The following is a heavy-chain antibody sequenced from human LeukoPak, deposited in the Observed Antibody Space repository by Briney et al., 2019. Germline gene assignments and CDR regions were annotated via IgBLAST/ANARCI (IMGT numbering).Heavy chain of an antibody. CDR1: GFTFSYAW. V-gene: IGHV3-15*01. D-gene: IGHD2-2*01. Sequence: GGSLRLSCAASGFTFSYAWMNWVRQAPGKGLEWVGRIKSKTDGGTTDYAAPVKGRFTISRDDSKNTLYLQMNSLKTEDTAVYYCTTGFDCSITNCYDFYCMDVWGKGTTVTVSS. CDR3: TTGFDCSITNCYDFYCMDV. CDR2: IKSKTDGGTT. J-gene: IGHJ6*03.